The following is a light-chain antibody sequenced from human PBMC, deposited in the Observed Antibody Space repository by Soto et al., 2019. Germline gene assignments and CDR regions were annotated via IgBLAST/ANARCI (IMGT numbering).Light chain of an antibody. J-gene: IGLJ3*02. V-gene: IGLV2-14*03. CDR3: SSYTSSSTLV. CDR2: AVS. Sequence: QSALTQPASVSGSPGQSITISCIGTSSDIGAYKYVSWDQQHPGTAPKLLIYAVSNRPSGVSDRFFGSKSGNTASLTISGLQTDDEADYYCSSYTSSSTLVFGGGTQLTV. CDR1: SSDIGAYKY.